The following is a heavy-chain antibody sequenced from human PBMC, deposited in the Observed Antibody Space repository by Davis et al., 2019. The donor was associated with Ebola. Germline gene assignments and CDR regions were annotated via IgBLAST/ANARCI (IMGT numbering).Heavy chain of an antibody. Sequence: GESLKISCAASGFTFSSYAMSWVRQAPGKGLEWVSAISGSGGSTYYADSVKGRFTISRDNSKNTLYLQMNSLRAEDTAVYYCAKLRDTYYYDSSGYHTTYYFDYWGQGTLVTVSS. CDR3: AKLRDTYYYDSSGYHTTYYFDY. CDR2: ISGSGGST. V-gene: IGHV3-23*01. D-gene: IGHD3-22*01. J-gene: IGHJ4*02. CDR1: GFTFSSYA.